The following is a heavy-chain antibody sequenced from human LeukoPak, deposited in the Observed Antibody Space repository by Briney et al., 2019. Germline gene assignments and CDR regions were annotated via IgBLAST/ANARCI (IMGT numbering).Heavy chain of an antibody. D-gene: IGHD1-1*01. CDR3: ARDGTSYGMDV. CDR2: ISYDGSNK. J-gene: IGHJ6*02. CDR1: GFGFSSYG. V-gene: IGHV3-30*03. Sequence: TGGSLRLSCAASGFGFSSYGMHWVRQPPGKGLEWVAFISYDGSNKYYADSVKGRFTISRDNSQNTVYLQMNSLRGEDTAVYYCARDGTSYGMDVWGHGTTVTVSS.